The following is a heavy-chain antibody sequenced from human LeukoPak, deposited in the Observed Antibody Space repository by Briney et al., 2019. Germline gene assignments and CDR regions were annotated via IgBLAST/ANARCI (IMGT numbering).Heavy chain of an antibody. Sequence: ASVKLSCKAFGYTFTGYWMHWVRQAPGQGPEWMGVISPSGGSTIYAQKFKGRVTLTRDMSTSTDYLELSSLRSEDTAVYYCARAGGYCGRISCPYYFDYWGQGSLVAVSS. CDR1: GYTFTGYW. J-gene: IGHJ4*02. V-gene: IGHV1-46*01. CDR2: ISPSGGST. CDR3: ARAGGYCGRISCPYYFDY. D-gene: IGHD2-15*01.